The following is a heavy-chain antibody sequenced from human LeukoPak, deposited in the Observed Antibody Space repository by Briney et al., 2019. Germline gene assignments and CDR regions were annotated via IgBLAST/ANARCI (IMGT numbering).Heavy chain of an antibody. Sequence: ASVKVSCKASGYTFTSYYIHWVRQAPGQGLEWMGVINPSGGGTSYAQKFQGRVTMTRDTSTSTVYMDLRSLRSEDTAVYYCARHRPIGGLLPDYWGQGTLVTVSS. CDR1: GYTFTSYY. V-gene: IGHV1-46*01. D-gene: IGHD2-21*02. CDR2: INPSGGGT. J-gene: IGHJ4*02. CDR3: ARHRPIGGLLPDY.